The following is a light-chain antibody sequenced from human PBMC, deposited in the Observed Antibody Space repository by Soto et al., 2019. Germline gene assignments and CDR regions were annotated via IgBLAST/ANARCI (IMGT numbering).Light chain of an antibody. Sequence: EIVLTQSPGTLSLSPGDTATLSCRASQSVSSSYLAWYQQKPGQAPRLLIYVASIRATGIPDRFSGSGSGTDYTLTINRLEPEDFAVYYYQQYGSSPRTFGQGTKVENK. CDR3: QQYGSSPRT. CDR2: VAS. CDR1: QSVSSSY. J-gene: IGKJ1*01. V-gene: IGKV3-20*01.